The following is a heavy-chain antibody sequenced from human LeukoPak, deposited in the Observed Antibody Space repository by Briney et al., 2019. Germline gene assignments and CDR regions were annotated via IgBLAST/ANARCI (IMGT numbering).Heavy chain of an antibody. V-gene: IGHV3-30*03. CDR2: ITYDGYYK. CDR3: ARGKIRYSYGRFDY. J-gene: IGHJ4*02. CDR1: GFTFTNYG. D-gene: IGHD5-18*01. Sequence: GGSLRLSCAASGFTFTNYGMHWVRRAPGKGLEWVALITYDGYYKYYSDSVKGRFTISSDTSKNTLYLQMNSLRAEDTAVYYCARGKIRYSYGRFDYWGQGILVTVSS.